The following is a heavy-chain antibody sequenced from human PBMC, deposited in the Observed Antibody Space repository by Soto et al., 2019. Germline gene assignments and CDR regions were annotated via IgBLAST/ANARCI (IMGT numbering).Heavy chain of an antibody. D-gene: IGHD6-19*01. CDR1: GGSISSSSYY. J-gene: IGHJ4*02. CDR2: IYYSGST. CDR3: ARGVWDSSGWSFDY. Sequence: SETLSLTCTVSGGSISSSSYYWGWIRQPPGKGLEWIGSIYYSGSTYYNPSLKSRVTISVDTSKNQFSLKLSSVTAADTAVYYCARGVWDSSGWSFDYWGQGTLVTVSS. V-gene: IGHV4-39*01.